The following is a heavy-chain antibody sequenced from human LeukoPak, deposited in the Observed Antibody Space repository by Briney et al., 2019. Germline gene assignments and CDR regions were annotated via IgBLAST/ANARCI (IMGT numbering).Heavy chain of an antibody. D-gene: IGHD4-17*01. CDR3: ARDYGDCLDY. Sequence: GGSLRLSCAASGFTFSSYGMHWVRQAPGKGLEWVAFIRYDGSNKYYADSVKGRFTISRDNSKNTLCLQMNSLRAEDTAVYYCARDYGDCLDYWGQGSLVTVSS. V-gene: IGHV3-30*02. CDR2: IRYDGSNK. J-gene: IGHJ4*02. CDR1: GFTFSSYG.